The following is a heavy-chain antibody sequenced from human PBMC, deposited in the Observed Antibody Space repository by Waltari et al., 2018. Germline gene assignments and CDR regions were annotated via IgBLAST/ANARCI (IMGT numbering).Heavy chain of an antibody. V-gene: IGHV4-38-2*01. CDR1: GYSISSGYY. Sequence: QVQLQESGPGLVKPSETLSLTCAVSGYSISSGYYWGWIRQPPGKGLEWIGSIYHSGSTYYNPSLKSRVTISVDTSKNQFSLKLSSVTAADTAVYYCARHESTVTTAFDYWGQGTLVTVSS. CDR3: ARHESTVTTAFDY. J-gene: IGHJ4*02. D-gene: IGHD4-17*01. CDR2: IYHSGST.